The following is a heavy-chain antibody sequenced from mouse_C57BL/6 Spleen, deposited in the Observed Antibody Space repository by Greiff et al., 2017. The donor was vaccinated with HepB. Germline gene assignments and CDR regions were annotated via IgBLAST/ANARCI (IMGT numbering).Heavy chain of an antibody. CDR2: IYPGDGDT. J-gene: IGHJ2*01. CDR1: GYAFSSYW. CDR3: ARFTTVVADY. V-gene: IGHV1-80*01. D-gene: IGHD1-1*01. Sequence: VQVVESGAELVKPGASVKISCKASGYAFSSYWMNWVKQRPGKGLEWIGQIYPGDGDTNYNGKFKGKATLTADKSSSTAYMQLSSLTSEDSAVYFCARFTTVVADYWGQGTTLTVSS.